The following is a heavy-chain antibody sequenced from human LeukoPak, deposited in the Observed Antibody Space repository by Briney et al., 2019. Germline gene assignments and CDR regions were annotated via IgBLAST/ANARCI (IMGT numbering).Heavy chain of an antibody. Sequence: SVKVSCKASGGTFSSYAISRVRQAPGQGLEWMGRIIPILGIANYAQKFQGRVTITADKSTSTAYMELGSLRSEDTAVYYCARVVDDSRSDYFDYWGQGTLVTVSS. V-gene: IGHV1-69*04. CDR2: IIPILGIA. CDR1: GGTFSSYA. D-gene: IGHD3-22*01. CDR3: ARVVDDSRSDYFDY. J-gene: IGHJ4*02.